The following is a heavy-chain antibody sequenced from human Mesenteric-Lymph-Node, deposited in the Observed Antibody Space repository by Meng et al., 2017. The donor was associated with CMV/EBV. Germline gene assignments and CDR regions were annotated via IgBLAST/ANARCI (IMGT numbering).Heavy chain of an antibody. Sequence: GESLKISCAASGFTFSYYYMSGVRQAPGKGLEWVSSISSSSSYIYYADSVKGRFTISRDNAKNSLYLQMNSLRAEDTAVYYCARETGGRYCSSTSCYGIWGQGTMVTVSS. D-gene: IGHD2-2*01. CDR3: ARETGGRYCSSTSCYGI. V-gene: IGHV3-21*01. J-gene: IGHJ3*02. CDR2: ISSSSSYI. CDR1: GFTFSYYY.